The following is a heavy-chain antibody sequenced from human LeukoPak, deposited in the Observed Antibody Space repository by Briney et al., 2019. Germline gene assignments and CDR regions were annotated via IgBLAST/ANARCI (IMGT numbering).Heavy chain of an antibody. CDR2: ISSSSSYI. CDR1: GFTFSSYS. J-gene: IGHJ4*02. V-gene: IGHV3-21*01. Sequence: PGGSLRLSCAASGFTFSSYSMNWVRQAPGKGLEWVASISSSSSYIHYADSVKGRFTISRDNAKSSLYLQMNRLRAEDTAVYYCAREWEYYDILTGTTASFDYWGQGTLVTVSS. D-gene: IGHD3-9*01. CDR3: AREWEYYDILTGTTASFDY.